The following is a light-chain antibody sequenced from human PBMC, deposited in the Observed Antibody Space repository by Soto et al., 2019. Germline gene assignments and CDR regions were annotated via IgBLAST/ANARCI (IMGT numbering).Light chain of an antibody. CDR3: QQYGSSGT. CDR1: QSVSSSY. V-gene: IGKV3-20*01. Sequence: EIVFTQSPGTLSLSPGERATLSCRASQSVSSSYLAWYQQKPGQAPRLLIYGASSRATGIPDRFSGSGSGTDFTLTISRLEPEDFAVYYCQQYGSSGTVGQGTKVDIK. CDR2: GAS. J-gene: IGKJ1*01.